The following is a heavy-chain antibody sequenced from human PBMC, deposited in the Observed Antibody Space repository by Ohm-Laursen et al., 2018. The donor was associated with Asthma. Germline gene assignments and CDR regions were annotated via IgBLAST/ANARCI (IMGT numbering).Heavy chain of an antibody. CDR2: IHHSGTA. D-gene: IGHD3-22*01. V-gene: IGHV4-31*02. J-gene: IGHJ4*02. CDR3: ARGTFYYESTGYYFFDH. CDR1: GGSISSGDYY. Sequence: SETLSLTCTVSGGSISSGDYYWNWIRQHPGKGLEWIGEIHHSGTAHYNPSLYNPSFKSRVSISLDRSKNQFSLKLSPVTAADTAVYYCARGTFYYESTGYYFFDHWGQGALVTVSS.